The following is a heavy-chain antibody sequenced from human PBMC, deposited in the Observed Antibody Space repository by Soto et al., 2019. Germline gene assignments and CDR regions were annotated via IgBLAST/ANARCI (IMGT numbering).Heavy chain of an antibody. CDR2: IYHTGKT. V-gene: IGHV4-61*01. J-gene: IGHJ4*02. CDR1: GTPVSSGSFY. CDR3: ARAPYYDILTGMRWSYYFDF. D-gene: IGHD3-9*01. Sequence: SETLSLTCDVSGTPVSSGSFYFHWIRQAPGKGLGWIGYIYHTGKTNYSPSLRSRTTISSDTSRNQFSLKVNSVTAADTAVYYCARAPYYDILTGMRWSYYFDFWGQGIQVTVSS.